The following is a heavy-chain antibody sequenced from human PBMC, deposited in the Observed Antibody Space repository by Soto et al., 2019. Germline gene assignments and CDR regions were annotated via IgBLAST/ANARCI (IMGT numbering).Heavy chain of an antibody. Sequence: GESLRLSCAASGFTVSSKYMSWVRQAPGKGLEWVSVIYSGGSTYYADSVKGRFTISRHNSKNTLYLQMNSLRAEDTAVYYCARIFCSGGSCYFDYWGQGTLVTVSS. CDR2: IYSGGST. D-gene: IGHD2-15*01. CDR3: ARIFCSGGSCYFDY. V-gene: IGHV3-53*04. J-gene: IGHJ4*02. CDR1: GFTVSSKY.